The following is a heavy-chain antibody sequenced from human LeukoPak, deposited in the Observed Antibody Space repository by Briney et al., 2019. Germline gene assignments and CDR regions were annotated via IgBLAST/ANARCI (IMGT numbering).Heavy chain of an antibody. V-gene: IGHV4-4*07. CDR1: GGSISSYY. D-gene: IGHD6-19*01. CDR3: AREDAVSSDDAFDL. Sequence: ASETLSLTCTVSGGSISSYYWSWIRQPAGKGLEWIGRIYTSGSTNYNPSLKSRVTISVDTSKNQFSLKLSSVTAADTAVYYCAREDAVSSDDAFDLWGQGTMVTVS. J-gene: IGHJ3*01. CDR2: IYTSGST.